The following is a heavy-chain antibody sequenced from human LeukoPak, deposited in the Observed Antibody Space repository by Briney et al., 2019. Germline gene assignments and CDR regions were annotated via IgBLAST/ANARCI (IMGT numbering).Heavy chain of an antibody. Sequence: ASVEVSCKTSGYTFTRYGVSWVRQAPGQGLEWMGWVSPHNGNRDYAQKFKDRVTMTTDTSTNTVYLELRSLRPDDTAMYYCARTGYGSGSDDFDFWGQGTLVTVSS. J-gene: IGHJ4*02. CDR2: VSPHNGNR. D-gene: IGHD3-10*01. CDR3: ARTGYGSGSDDFDF. V-gene: IGHV1-18*01. CDR1: GYTFTRYG.